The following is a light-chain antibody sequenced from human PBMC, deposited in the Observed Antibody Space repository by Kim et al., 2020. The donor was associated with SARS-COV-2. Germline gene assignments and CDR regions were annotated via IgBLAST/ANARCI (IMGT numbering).Light chain of an antibody. V-gene: IGLV3-19*01. CDR1: SLRKYY. J-gene: IGLJ2*01. Sequence: ALGQTVRITCQGDSLRKYYASWYQQKPGQAPVLVFYGNNNRPSGIPDRFSGSYSGNTASLTITAAQAEDEADYYCNSRESSSNHWIFGGGTQLTVL. CDR2: GNN. CDR3: NSRESSSNHWI.